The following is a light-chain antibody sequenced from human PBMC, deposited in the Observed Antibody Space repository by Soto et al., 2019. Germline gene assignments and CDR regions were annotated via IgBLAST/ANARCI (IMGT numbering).Light chain of an antibody. Sequence: NFMLTQPHSVSGSPGETVTISCTRSSGSIASNFVQWYQQRPGSAPRNVIYEDNYRPSGVPDRFSGSIDSSSNSASLTISGLRPEGEADYYCQSYDITYGVFGGGTQLTVL. CDR3: QSYDITYGV. J-gene: IGLJ7*01. CDR2: EDN. V-gene: IGLV6-57*04. CDR1: SGSIASNF.